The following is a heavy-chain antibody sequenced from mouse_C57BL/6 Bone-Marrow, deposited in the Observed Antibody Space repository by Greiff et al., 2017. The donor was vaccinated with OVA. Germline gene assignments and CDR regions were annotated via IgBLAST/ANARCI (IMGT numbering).Heavy chain of an antibody. J-gene: IGHJ2*01. D-gene: IGHD1-1*02. CDR3: TRYLWLRPSYFDY. Sequence: EVQLQQSGTVLARPGASVKMSCKTSGYTFTSYWMHWVKQRPGQGLEWIGAIYPGNSDTSYNQKFKGKAKLTAVTSASTAYMELSSLTNEDSAVYYCTRYLWLRPSYFDYWGQGTTLTVSS. CDR2: IYPGNSDT. V-gene: IGHV1-5*01. CDR1: GYTFTSYW.